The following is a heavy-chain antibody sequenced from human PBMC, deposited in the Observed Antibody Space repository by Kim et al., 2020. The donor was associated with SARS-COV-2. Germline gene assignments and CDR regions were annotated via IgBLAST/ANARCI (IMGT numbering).Heavy chain of an antibody. Sequence: YYADSVKGRFPISRDNSKNTLYLQMNSLRAEDTAVYYCAKDLAARRSNYWGLGTLVTVSS. D-gene: IGHD6-6*01. V-gene: IGHV3-23*01. J-gene: IGHJ4*02. CDR3: AKDLAARRSNY.